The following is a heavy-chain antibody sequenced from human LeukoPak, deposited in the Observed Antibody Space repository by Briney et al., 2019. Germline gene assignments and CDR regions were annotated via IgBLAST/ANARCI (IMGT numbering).Heavy chain of an antibody. CDR2: IKQDGSEK. V-gene: IGHV3-7*01. D-gene: IGHD3-10*01. Sequence: GSLRLSCAASGFTFSSYWMSWVRQAPGKGLEWVANIKQDGSEKYYVDSVKGRFTISRDNAKNSLYLQMDSLRAEDTAVYYCARDYYGSGSYYNLQLAWGQGTLVTVSS. J-gene: IGHJ5*02. CDR1: GFTFSSYW. CDR3: ARDYYGSGSYYNLQLA.